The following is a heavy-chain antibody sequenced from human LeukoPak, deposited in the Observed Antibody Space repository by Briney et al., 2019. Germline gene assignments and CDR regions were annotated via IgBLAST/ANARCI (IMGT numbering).Heavy chain of an antibody. CDR2: IYTSEDT. D-gene: IGHD3-10*01. J-gene: IGHJ2*01. CDR3: AGGNYYDSGSSDWYSDL. V-gene: IGHV4-4*07. Sequence: SETLSLTCTVSGVSISSYYWNWIRQPAGKGLEWIGRIYTSEDTNYNPSLKSRLTMSVDTSKNQFSLRLSSVNAADTAVYYCAGGNYYDSGSSDWYSDLWGRGTLVTVSS. CDR1: GVSISSYY.